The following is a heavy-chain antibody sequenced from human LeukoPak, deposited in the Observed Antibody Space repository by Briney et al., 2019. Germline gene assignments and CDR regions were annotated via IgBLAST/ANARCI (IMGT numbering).Heavy chain of an antibody. CDR2: ITGDGGRT. Sequence: PGGSLRLSCSASGFTFSFYAMHWVRQAPGKRPECVSAITGDGGRTYYADAVKGRFTISRDNSKNTLYLQMNGLRADGTAIYYCVKDPFYGGNPLYYFHYWGQGTLVTVSS. CDR3: VKDPFYGGNPLYYFHY. D-gene: IGHD4-23*01. J-gene: IGHJ4*02. CDR1: GFTFSFYA. V-gene: IGHV3-64D*06.